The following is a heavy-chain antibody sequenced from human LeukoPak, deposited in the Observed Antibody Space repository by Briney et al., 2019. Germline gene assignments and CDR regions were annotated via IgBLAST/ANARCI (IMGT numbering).Heavy chain of an antibody. CDR1: GFTFSSYG. Sequence: GMSLRLSCAASGFTFSSYGMEWVRQAPGKGLEWLTVIWYDGSKKYYADSVKGRFTISRDNSKNTLYLQVNSLTAEDTAVYYCARGNSDAFDIWGHGTMVTVSS. V-gene: IGHV3-33*01. J-gene: IGHJ3*02. D-gene: IGHD4-23*01. CDR2: IWYDGSKK. CDR3: ARGNSDAFDI.